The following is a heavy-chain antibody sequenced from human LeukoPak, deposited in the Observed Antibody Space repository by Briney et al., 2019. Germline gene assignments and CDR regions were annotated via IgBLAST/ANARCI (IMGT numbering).Heavy chain of an antibody. Sequence: GGSLRLSCAASGFTFDDYAMHWVRQAPGKGLEWVSAISGSGGSTYYADSVKGRFTISRDNSKNTLYLQMNSLRAEDTAVYYCAKTYCSGGSCPASVLGMDVWGQGTTVTVSS. V-gene: IGHV3-23*01. CDR3: AKTYCSGGSCPASVLGMDV. D-gene: IGHD2-15*01. J-gene: IGHJ6*02. CDR2: ISGSGGST. CDR1: GFTFDDYA.